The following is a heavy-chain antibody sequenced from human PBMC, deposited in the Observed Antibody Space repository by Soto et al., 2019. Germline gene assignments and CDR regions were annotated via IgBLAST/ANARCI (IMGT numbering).Heavy chain of an antibody. V-gene: IGHV3-64D*06. CDR2: ITSNGGTA. J-gene: IGHJ4*02. Sequence: PGGSLRLSCSASGFTFSTYAMHWVRQAPGKSLEFVSAITSNGGTAFYADSAKDRFTISRDNFKNTLYLQMSSLRVEDTAMYYCVRSPRQSPAAASGYLLAYWGQRTLVTVSS. CDR1: GFTFSTYA. CDR3: VRSPRQSPAAASGYLLAY. D-gene: IGHD5-12*01.